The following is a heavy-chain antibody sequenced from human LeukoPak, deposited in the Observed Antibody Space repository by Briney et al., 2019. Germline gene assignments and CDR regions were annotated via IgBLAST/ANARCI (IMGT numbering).Heavy chain of an antibody. D-gene: IGHD5-12*01. Sequence: SETLSLTCAVYGGSFSGYYWSWIRQPPGKGLEWIGEINHSGSTNYNPSLKSRVTISVDTSKNQFSLKLSSVTAADTAVYYCARDIVATSRGFDYWGQGTLVTVSP. J-gene: IGHJ4*02. CDR2: INHSGST. V-gene: IGHV4-34*01. CDR1: GGSFSGYY. CDR3: ARDIVATSRGFDY.